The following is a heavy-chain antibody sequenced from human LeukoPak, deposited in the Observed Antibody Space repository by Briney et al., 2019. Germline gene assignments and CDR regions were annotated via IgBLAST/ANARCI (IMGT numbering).Heavy chain of an antibody. D-gene: IGHD3-22*01. CDR1: GGSMRSGGYF. J-gene: IGHJ4*02. CDR2: IYYSGST. V-gene: IGHV4-31*03. CDR3: ASPSYDNTVDY. Sequence: PSETLSLTCTVSGGSMRSGGYFWIWIRQHPVKGLEWIGYIYYSGSTSYNLSLRSRVTISVDMSENQFYLKLTSVTAADTAFYYCASPSYDNTVDYWGQGTLVTVSS.